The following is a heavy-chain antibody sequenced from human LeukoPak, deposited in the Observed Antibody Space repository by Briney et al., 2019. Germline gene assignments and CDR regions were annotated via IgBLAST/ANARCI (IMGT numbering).Heavy chain of an antibody. V-gene: IGHV3-9*03. CDR1: GFTFDDYA. CDR3: AKVGGYYDSSGYYNLLDAFDI. J-gene: IGHJ3*02. Sequence: PGRSLRLSCAASGFTFDDYAMHWVRQAPGKGLEWVSGISWNSGSIGYADSVKGRFTISRDNAKNSLYLQMNSLRAEDMALYYCAKVGGYYDSSGYYNLLDAFDIWGQGTMVTVSS. D-gene: IGHD3-22*01. CDR2: ISWNSGSI.